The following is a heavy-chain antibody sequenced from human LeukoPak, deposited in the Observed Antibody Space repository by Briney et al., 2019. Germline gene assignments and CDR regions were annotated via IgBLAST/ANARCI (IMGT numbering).Heavy chain of an antibody. CDR3: ASLIVEEYSSSSEGFFFDY. CDR1: GYTFTGYY. D-gene: IGHD6-6*01. V-gene: IGHV1-2*02. Sequence: GASVKVSCKASGYTFTGYYMHWVRQAPGQGLEWMGWINPNSGGTNYAQKFQGRVTMTRDTSISTAYMELSRLRSDDTAVYYCASLIVEEYSSSSEGFFFDYWGQGTLVTVSS. J-gene: IGHJ4*02. CDR2: INPNSGGT.